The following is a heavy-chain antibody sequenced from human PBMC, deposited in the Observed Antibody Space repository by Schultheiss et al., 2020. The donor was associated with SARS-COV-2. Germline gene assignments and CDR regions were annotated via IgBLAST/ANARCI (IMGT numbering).Heavy chain of an antibody. V-gene: IGHV3-64*01. Sequence: GGSLRLSCAASGFTFSSYAMHWVRQAPGKGLEYVSAISSNGGSTYYANSVKGRFTISRDNSKNTLYLQMNSLRAEDTAVYYCAKELRIAVAGNAFDIWGQGTMVTVSS. J-gene: IGHJ3*02. CDR2: ISSNGGST. D-gene: IGHD6-19*01. CDR1: GFTFSSYA. CDR3: AKELRIAVAGNAFDI.